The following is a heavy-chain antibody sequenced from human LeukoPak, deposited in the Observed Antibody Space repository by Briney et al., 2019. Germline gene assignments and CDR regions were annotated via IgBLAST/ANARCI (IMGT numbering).Heavy chain of an antibody. CDR3: ATLKLVHDAFDI. CDR2: IYYSGST. V-gene: IGHV4-61*01. J-gene: IGHJ3*02. D-gene: IGHD6-13*01. CDR1: TDSVSNGYYY. Sequence: KASETLSLTCTVSTDSVSNGYYYWSWIRQPPGKGLEWIGNIYYSGSTNYNPSLRSRVTISIDTSKNQFSLKLSSMTAADTAVYYCATLKLVHDAFDIWGRGTMVTVSS.